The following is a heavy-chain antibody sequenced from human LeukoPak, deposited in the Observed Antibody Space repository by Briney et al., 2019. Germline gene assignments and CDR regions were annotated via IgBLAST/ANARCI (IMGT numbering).Heavy chain of an antibody. Sequence: SETLSLTCTVSGGSISSSSYYWGWIRQPPGKGLEWIGSIYYSGSTYYNPSLKSRVTISVDTSKNQFSLKLSSVTAADTAVYYCARHPIVATITHFDYWGQGTLVTVSS. CDR1: GGSISSSSYY. CDR2: IYYSGST. J-gene: IGHJ4*02. V-gene: IGHV4-39*01. D-gene: IGHD5-12*01. CDR3: ARHPIVATITHFDY.